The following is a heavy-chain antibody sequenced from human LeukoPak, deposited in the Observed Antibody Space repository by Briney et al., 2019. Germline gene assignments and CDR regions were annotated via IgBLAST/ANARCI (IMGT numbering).Heavy chain of an antibody. J-gene: IGHJ6*03. CDR2: INPDSGGT. V-gene: IGHV1-2*02. CDR1: GYTFTGYY. D-gene: IGHD2-15*01. CDR3: ARGVVAATFYYYMDV. Sequence: ASVKVSCKASGYTFTGYYIHWVRQAPGQGLEWMGWINPDSGGTNYAQKFQGRVTMTRDTSLSTAYMEVSGLRSDDTAVYYCARGVVAATFYYYMDVWGKGTTVTVSS.